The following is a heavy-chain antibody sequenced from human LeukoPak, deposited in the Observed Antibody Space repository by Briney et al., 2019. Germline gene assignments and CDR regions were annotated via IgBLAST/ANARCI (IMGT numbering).Heavy chain of an antibody. Sequence: GRSLGLSCAASGFTFSSYAMHWVRQAPGKGLEWLAVISSDGNNKYYTDSVKGRFTISRDNSKNTLYLQMNSLRTEDSAVYYCARRRIPVAQNDAFDIWGQGTMVTISS. CDR1: GFTFSSYA. J-gene: IGHJ3*02. D-gene: IGHD6-19*01. CDR2: ISSDGNNK. V-gene: IGHV3-30*04. CDR3: ARRRIPVAQNDAFDI.